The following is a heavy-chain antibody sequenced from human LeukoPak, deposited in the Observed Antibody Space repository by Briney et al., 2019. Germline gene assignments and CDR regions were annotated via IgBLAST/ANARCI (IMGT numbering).Heavy chain of an antibody. J-gene: IGHJ4*02. D-gene: IGHD1-1*01. CDR3: AKANWVSNADAVW. V-gene: IGHV3-23*01. Sequence: GGSLRLSCDASGFTVNSYAMNWVRQAPGKGLEWVSVISASGDNTYYADSVKGRFTIPRDDSRNTVYLHLNNLRVEDTAIYYCAKANWVSNADAVWWGQGTQVTVSS. CDR2: ISASGDNT. CDR1: GFTVNSYA.